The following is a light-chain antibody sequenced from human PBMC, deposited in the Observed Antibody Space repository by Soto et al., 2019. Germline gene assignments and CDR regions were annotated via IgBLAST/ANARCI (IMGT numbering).Light chain of an antibody. CDR1: QGIRND. V-gene: IGKV1-17*01. Sequence: DIQMTQSPSSLSASVGDRVTITCRASQGIRNDLDWYQQKPGKAPKRLIYAASSLQSGVPSRFSGSGSGTEFSLTISSLQPEDFATYYCLQYNTYPSLTFGGGTKVEIK. CDR3: LQYNTYPSLT. J-gene: IGKJ4*01. CDR2: AAS.